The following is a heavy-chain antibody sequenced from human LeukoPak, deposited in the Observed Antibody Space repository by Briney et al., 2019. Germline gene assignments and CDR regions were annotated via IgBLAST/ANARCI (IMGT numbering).Heavy chain of an antibody. CDR1: GFTFSSYA. D-gene: IGHD3-9*01. Sequence: GGSLRLSCAASGFTFSSYAMSWVRQPPGKGLELVSAISGSGGSTYYADSVKGRFTISRDNSKNTLYLQMNSLRAEDTAVYYCAKILGDILTGNDYWGQGTLVTVSS. V-gene: IGHV3-23*01. CDR3: AKILGDILTGNDY. J-gene: IGHJ4*02. CDR2: ISGSGGST.